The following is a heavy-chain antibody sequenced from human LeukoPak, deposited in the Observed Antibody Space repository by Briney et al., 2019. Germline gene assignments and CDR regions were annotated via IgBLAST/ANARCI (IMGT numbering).Heavy chain of an antibody. D-gene: IGHD3-22*01. CDR1: GFTFSSYA. V-gene: IGHV3-23*01. J-gene: IGHJ4*02. CDR2: ISGSGGST. Sequence: GGSLRLSCAASGFTFSSYAMSWVRQAPGKGLEWVSAISGSGGSTYYADSVKGRFTISRDNSKNTLYLQMNSLRAEDTAVYYCAKGHRYYDSSGYSDYWGQGTLVTVSS. CDR3: AKGHRYYDSSGYSDY.